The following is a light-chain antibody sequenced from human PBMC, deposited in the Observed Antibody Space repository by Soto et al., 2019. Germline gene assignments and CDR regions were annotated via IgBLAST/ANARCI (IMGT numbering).Light chain of an antibody. Sequence: EIVLTQSPGTLSLSPGERATLSCRASQSVSSSYFAWYQQKPGQAPRLLSYGASSRDTGIPDRVSGSGSGTDFTLDSSRLEPEDFAVSDWQQYGSSPHTFGQGTKVELK. J-gene: IGKJ1*01. CDR2: GAS. V-gene: IGKV3-20*01. CDR3: QQYGSSPHT. CDR1: QSVSSSY.